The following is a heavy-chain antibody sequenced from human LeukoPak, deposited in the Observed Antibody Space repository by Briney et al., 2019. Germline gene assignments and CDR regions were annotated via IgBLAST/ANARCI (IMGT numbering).Heavy chain of an antibody. D-gene: IGHD1-26*01. Sequence: GGSLRLSCAASGFTFSSYAMHWVRQAPGKGLEWVAVISYDGSNKYYADSVKGRFTISRDNSKNTLYLQMNSLRAEDTAVYYCARGGWELSYWGQGTLVTVSS. V-gene: IGHV3-30-3*01. CDR3: ARGGWELSY. CDR1: GFTFSSYA. CDR2: ISYDGSNK. J-gene: IGHJ4*02.